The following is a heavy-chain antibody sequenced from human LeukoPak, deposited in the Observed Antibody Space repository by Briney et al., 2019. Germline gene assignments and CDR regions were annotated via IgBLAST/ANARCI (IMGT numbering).Heavy chain of an antibody. J-gene: IGHJ4*02. CDR3: AKAGTQQWLLFVGVY. CDR2: IRYDGSNK. D-gene: IGHD6-19*01. CDR1: GFTFSTYG. V-gene: IGHV3-30*02. Sequence: PGGSLRLSCAASGFTFSTYGMLWVRQAPGQGPEWVALIRYDGSNKYYADSVKGRFTISRDSSKNTLYLQMNSLRVEDTAMYYCAKAGTQQWLLFVGVYWGQGALVTVSS.